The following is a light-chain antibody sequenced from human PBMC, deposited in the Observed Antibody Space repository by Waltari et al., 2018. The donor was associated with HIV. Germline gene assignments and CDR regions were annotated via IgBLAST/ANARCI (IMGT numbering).Light chain of an antibody. J-gene: IGLJ2*01. CDR3: SSYTSSGTLVV. Sequence: QSALTQPASVSGSPGQSITISCTGTSSDVGGYKLVSWYQQHPAKAPKLMIYEVSNRPSGVSNRFSGSKSGNTASLTISGLQAEDEADYYCSSYTSSGTLVVFGGGTKLTVL. CDR2: EVS. CDR1: SSDVGGYKL. V-gene: IGLV2-14*01.